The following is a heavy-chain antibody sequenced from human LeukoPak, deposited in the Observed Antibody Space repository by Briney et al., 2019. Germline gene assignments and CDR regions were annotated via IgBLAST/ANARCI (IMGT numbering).Heavy chain of an antibody. CDR1: GFTFSNAW. CDR3: TTGVAARPVLAYYYYGMDV. CDR2: IKSKTDGGTT. V-gene: IGHV3-15*01. J-gene: IGHJ6*02. Sequence: GGSLRLSCAASGFTFSNAWMSWVRQAPGKGLEWVGRIKSKTDGGTTDYAAPVKGRFTISRDDSKNTLYLQMNSLKTEDTAVYYCTTGVAARPVLAYYYYGMDVWGQGTTVTVSS. D-gene: IGHD6-6*01.